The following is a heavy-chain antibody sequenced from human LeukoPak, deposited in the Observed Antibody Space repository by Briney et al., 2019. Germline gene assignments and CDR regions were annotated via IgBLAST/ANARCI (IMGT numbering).Heavy chain of an antibody. CDR3: ARDSDYGGNGGNYYFDC. J-gene: IGHJ4*02. D-gene: IGHD4-23*01. CDR2: INPSGGST. CDR1: GYTFTSYY. Sequence: ASVKVSCKASGYTFTSYYMHWVRQAPGQGLEWMGIINPSGGSTSYAQKFQGRVTMTRDTSTSTVYMELSSLRSEDTAVYYCARDSDYGGNGGNYYFDCWGQGTLVTVSS. V-gene: IGHV1-46*01.